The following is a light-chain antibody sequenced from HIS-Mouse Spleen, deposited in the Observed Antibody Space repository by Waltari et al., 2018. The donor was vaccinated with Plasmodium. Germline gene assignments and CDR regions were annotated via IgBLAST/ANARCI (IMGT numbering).Light chain of an antibody. CDR2: QDS. J-gene: IGLJ2*01. Sequence: SYELTQPPSVSVSPGQTASIPCSGDKLGDKYACWYQHKPGASPVLVIYQDSKRPSGIPERFSGSNSGNTATLTISGTQAMDEADYYCQAWDSSTVVFGGGTKLTVL. CDR3: QAWDSSTVV. CDR1: KLGDKY. V-gene: IGLV3-1*01.